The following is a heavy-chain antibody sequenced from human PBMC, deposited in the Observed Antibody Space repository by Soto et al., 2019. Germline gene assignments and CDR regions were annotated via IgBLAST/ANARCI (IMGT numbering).Heavy chain of an antibody. CDR1: GGSFSGYY. Sequence: PSETLSLTCAVYGGSFSGYYWSWIRQPPGKGLEWIGEINHSGSTNYNPSLKSRVTISVDTSKNQFSLKLSSVTAADTALYYCARGRRRRWLQLNYFDYWGQGTLGTVSS. V-gene: IGHV4-34*01. J-gene: IGHJ4*02. CDR2: INHSGST. CDR3: ARGRRRRWLQLNYFDY. D-gene: IGHD5-12*01.